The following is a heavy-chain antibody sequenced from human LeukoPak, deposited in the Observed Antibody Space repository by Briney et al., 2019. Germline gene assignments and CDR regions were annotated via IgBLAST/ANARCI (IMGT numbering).Heavy chain of an antibody. CDR3: AKDNGGYALFDS. V-gene: IGHV3-23*01. CDR2: ITSRSTIT. Sequence: PGGSLRLSCATSGFTFTSYAMSWVRQAPGKGLEWVSTITSRSTITYYADSVKGRFTISRDNSKSTLSLQMNSLRADDTAIYYCAKDNGGYALFDSWGQGTLVTVSS. D-gene: IGHD5-12*01. CDR1: GFTFTSYA. J-gene: IGHJ4*02.